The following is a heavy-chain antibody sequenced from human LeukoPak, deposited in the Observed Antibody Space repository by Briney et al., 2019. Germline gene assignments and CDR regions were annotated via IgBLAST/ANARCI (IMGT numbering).Heavy chain of an antibody. CDR2: ISAYNGNT. J-gene: IGHJ4*02. V-gene: IGHV1-18*01. Sequence: GASVKVSCKASGYTFTSYGISWVRQAPGKGPEWRGWISAYNGNTNYAQKLQGRVTMTTDTSTSTAYMELRSLRSDDTAVYYCARDIPSIAAAGMNDYWGQGTLVTVSS. CDR3: ARDIPSIAAAGMNDY. D-gene: IGHD6-13*01. CDR1: GYTFTSYG.